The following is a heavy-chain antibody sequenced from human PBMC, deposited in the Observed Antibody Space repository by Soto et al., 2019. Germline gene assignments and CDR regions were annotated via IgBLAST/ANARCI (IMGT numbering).Heavy chain of an antibody. CDR1: GASISVHSYY. CDR2: SYYSGTT. CDR3: KRRYNANENYFDP. J-gene: IGHJ5*02. D-gene: IGHD1-7*01. Sequence: SETLSLTCTVSGASISVHSYYWTWIRQPPGKGLEWIGSSYYSGTTYFNPSLKSRATISVDTSKNQFSLRLTSVHAADTAIYYRKRRYNANENYFDPWGTGALVTVS. V-gene: IGHV4-39*01.